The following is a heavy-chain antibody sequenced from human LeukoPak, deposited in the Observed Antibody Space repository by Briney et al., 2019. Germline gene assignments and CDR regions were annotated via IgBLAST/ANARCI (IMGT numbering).Heavy chain of an antibody. D-gene: IGHD3-22*01. CDR1: GSTLSSYA. CDR3: ARVTGYIVEDYFDY. Sequence: GSLRLSCAASGSTLSSYAMSWVRQGPGKGLEWIGSVFYSGSTYSNPSLESRLTISVDTSKNHFSLRLSSVTAADTAVYYCARVTGYIVEDYFDYWGQGTLVTVSS. CDR2: VFYSGST. J-gene: IGHJ4*02. V-gene: IGHV4-39*07.